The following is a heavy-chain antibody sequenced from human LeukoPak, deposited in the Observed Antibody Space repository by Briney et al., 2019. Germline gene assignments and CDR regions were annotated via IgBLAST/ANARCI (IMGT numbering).Heavy chain of an antibody. V-gene: IGHV4-38-2*02. CDR3: ASLGNTNYYYGMDV. CDR1: GDSISSGYY. Sequence: SETLSLTCTVSGDSISSGYYWGWIRQPPGKGLEWIGRIYHSGGTYYNPSLKSRVTISVDTSKNQFSLKLSCVTAADTAVYYCASLGNTNYYYGMDVWGQGTTVTVSS. CDR2: IYHSGGT. D-gene: IGHD3-3*01. J-gene: IGHJ6*02.